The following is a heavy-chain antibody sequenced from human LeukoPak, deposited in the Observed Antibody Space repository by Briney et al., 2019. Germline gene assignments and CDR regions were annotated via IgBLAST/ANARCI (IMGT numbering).Heavy chain of an antibody. J-gene: IGHJ4*02. CDR3: AILTTTDY. CDR1: GYTFTSYG. V-gene: IGHV1-18*01. CDR2: ISAYNGNT. Sequence: ASVKVSCKASGYTFTSYGISWVRQAPGQGLEWMGWISAYNGNTNYAQKLQGRVTMTRNTSISTAYMELSSLRSEDTAVYYCAILTTTDYWGQGTLVTVSS. D-gene: IGHD1-1*01.